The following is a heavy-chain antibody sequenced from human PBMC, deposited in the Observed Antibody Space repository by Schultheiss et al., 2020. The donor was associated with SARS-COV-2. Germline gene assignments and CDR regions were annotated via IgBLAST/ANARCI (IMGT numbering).Heavy chain of an antibody. V-gene: IGHV3-21*04. CDR1: GFTFSSYS. CDR3: AKDKALYSSGWWDY. D-gene: IGHD6-19*01. CDR2: ISSSSSYI. J-gene: IGHJ4*02. Sequence: GESLKISCAASGFTFSSYSMNWVRQAPGKGLEWVSSISSSSSYIYYADSVKGRFTISRDNAKNSLYLQMNSLRAEDTALYYCAKDKALYSSGWWDYWGQGTLVTVSS.